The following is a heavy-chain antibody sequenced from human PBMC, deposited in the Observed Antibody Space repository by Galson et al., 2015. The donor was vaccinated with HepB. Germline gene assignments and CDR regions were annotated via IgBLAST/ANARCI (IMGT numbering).Heavy chain of an antibody. Sequence: SLRLSCAASGFTFSSYAMHWVRQAPGKGLEWVSSISSSSSYIYYADSVKGRFTISRDNAKNSLYLQMNSLRAEDTAVYYCARAFWSGPKGDDAFDIWGQGTMVTVSS. D-gene: IGHD3-3*01. CDR2: ISSSSSYI. CDR3: ARAFWSGPKGDDAFDI. J-gene: IGHJ3*02. CDR1: GFTFSSYA. V-gene: IGHV3-21*01.